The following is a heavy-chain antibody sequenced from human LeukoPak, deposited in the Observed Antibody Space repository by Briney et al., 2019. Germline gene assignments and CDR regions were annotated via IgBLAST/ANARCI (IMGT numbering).Heavy chain of an antibody. CDR1: GYTFTSYG. D-gene: IGHD4-23*01. CDR2: ISAYNGNT. CDR3: ARDLGQMVATPGFDY. Sequence: ASVKVSCKASGYTFTSYGISWVRQAPGQGLEWMGWISAYNGNTNYAQKLQGRVTMTTDTSTSTAYMELRSLRSDDTAVYYCARDLGQMVATPGFDYWGQGTLVTVSS. V-gene: IGHV1-18*01. J-gene: IGHJ4*02.